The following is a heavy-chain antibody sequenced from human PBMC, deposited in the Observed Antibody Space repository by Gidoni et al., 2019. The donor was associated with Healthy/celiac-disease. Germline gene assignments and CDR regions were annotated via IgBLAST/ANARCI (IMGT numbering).Heavy chain of an antibody. V-gene: IGHV4-59*01. CDR2: TYYSGST. D-gene: IGHD2-8*02. J-gene: IGHJ4*02. CDR3: ARRSGPPYYFDY. CDR1: GGSISSYY. Sequence: QVQLQESGPGLVKPSETLSLTCTVSGGSISSYYWSWIRQPPGKGLEWIGYTYYSGSTNYNPSLKSRVTISVDTSKNQFFLKLSSVTAADTAVYYCARRSGPPYYFDYWGQGTLVTVSS.